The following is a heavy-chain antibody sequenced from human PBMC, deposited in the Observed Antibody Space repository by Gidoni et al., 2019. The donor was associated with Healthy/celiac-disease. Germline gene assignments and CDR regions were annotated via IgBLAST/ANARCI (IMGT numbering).Heavy chain of an antibody. J-gene: IGHJ3*02. Sequence: QVQLVQSGAEVKKPGSSVKFSCKASGGTFSSYAISWVRQAPGQGLEWMGGIIPIFGTANYAQKFQGRVTITADESTSTAYMELSSLRSEDTAVYYCANNYYGSGSYYNVGAFDIWGQGTMVTVSS. CDR3: ANNYYGSGSYYNVGAFDI. D-gene: IGHD3-10*01. CDR1: GGTFSSYA. CDR2: IIPIFGTA. V-gene: IGHV1-69*01.